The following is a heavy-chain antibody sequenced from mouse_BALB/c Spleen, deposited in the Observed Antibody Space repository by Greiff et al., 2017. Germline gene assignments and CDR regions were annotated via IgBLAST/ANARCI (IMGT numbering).Heavy chain of an antibody. V-gene: IGHV14-4*02. CDR2: IDPANGDT. Sequence: EVNVVESGAELVKPGASVKLSCTASGFNIKDTYMHWVKQRPEQGLEWIGRIDPANGDTEYAPKFQGKATMTADTSSNTAYLQLSSLTSEDTAVYYCNANYEGFPWFAYWGQGTLVTVSA. D-gene: IGHD2-4*01. CDR1: GFNIKDTY. J-gene: IGHJ3*01. CDR3: NANYEGFPWFAY.